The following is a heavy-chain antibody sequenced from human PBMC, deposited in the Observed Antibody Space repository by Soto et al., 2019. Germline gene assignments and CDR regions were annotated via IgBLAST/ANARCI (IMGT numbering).Heavy chain of an antibody. CDR1: GFNFGTYA. J-gene: IGHJ3*02. CDR2: IASDGTTK. V-gene: IGHV3-30-3*01. D-gene: IGHD2-21*02. CDR3: ARSARVVTRDAFDI. Sequence: GGSLRLSCAASGFNFGTYALHWVRQAPGKGLQWVAVIASDGTTKYNTDSVRGRITISRDNSNSTLFLQMNSLRSEDTAVYFCARSARVVTRDAFDIWGQGTLVTVSS.